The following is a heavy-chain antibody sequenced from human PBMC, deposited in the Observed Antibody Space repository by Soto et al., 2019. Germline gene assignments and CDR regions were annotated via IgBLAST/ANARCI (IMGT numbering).Heavy chain of an antibody. V-gene: IGHV3-23*01. Sequence: EVQLLESGGGLVQPGGSLRLSCAASGFTFSSYAMSWVRQAPGKGLEWVSAISGSGGSTYYADSAKGRFTISRDNSKNTLYLQMNRLRAEDTAVYYCAKSPPMAYGDYGNYYYMDVWGKGTTVTVSS. CDR2: ISGSGGST. CDR3: AKSPPMAYGDYGNYYYMDV. CDR1: GFTFSSYA. J-gene: IGHJ6*03. D-gene: IGHD4-17*01.